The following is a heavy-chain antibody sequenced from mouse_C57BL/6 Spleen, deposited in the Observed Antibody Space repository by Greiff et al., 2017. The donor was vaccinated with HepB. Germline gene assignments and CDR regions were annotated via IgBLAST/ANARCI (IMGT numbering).Heavy chain of an antibody. CDR3: THYYGSSWGFAY. Sequence: EVQLQQSGAELVRPGASVKLSCTASGFNIKDDYMHWVKQRPEQGLEWIGWIDPENGDTEYASKFQGKATITADTSSNTAYLQPSSLTSEDTAVYYCTHYYGSSWGFAYWGQGTLVTVAA. V-gene: IGHV14-4*01. CDR1: GFNIKDDY. D-gene: IGHD1-1*01. CDR2: IDPENGDT. J-gene: IGHJ3*01.